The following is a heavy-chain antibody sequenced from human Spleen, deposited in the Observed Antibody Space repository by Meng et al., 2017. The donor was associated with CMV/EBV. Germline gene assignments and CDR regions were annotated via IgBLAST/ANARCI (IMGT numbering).Heavy chain of an antibody. CDR3: ARARSYGSGSYYNY. CDR1: GGSFSGYY. CDR2: INHSGST. V-gene: IGHV4-34*01. Sequence: QVPLPQVGAGLLKPSVTLSLTWAVYGGSFSGYYWSWIRQPPGKGLEWIGEINHSGSTNYTPSLKSRVTISVDTSKTQFSLKLSSVTAADTAVYYCARARSYGSGSYYNYWGQGTLVTVSS. D-gene: IGHD3-10*01. J-gene: IGHJ4*02.